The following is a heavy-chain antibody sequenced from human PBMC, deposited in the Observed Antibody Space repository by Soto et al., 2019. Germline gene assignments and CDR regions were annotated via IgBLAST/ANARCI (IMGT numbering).Heavy chain of an antibody. D-gene: IGHD4-17*01. Sequence: GSLRLSCAASGFTFSSYAMHWVRQAPGKGLEWVAVISYDGSNKYYADSVKGRFTISRDNSKNTLYLQMNSLRAEDTAVYYCARDYGDYHFDYWGQGTLVTVSS. CDR3: ARDYGDYHFDY. CDR2: ISYDGSNK. J-gene: IGHJ4*02. V-gene: IGHV3-30-3*01. CDR1: GFTFSSYA.